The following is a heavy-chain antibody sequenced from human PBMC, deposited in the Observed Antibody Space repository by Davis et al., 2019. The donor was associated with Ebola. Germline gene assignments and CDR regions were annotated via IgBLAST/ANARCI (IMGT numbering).Heavy chain of an antibody. V-gene: IGHV3-23*01. D-gene: IGHD1-26*01. CDR3: AKQRGVGAIDYDY. Sequence: GESLKISCAASEFTFSSYTMGWVRQAPGKGLEWVSGISSSGGSTYYADSVKGRFTISRDNSKNTLYLQMNSLRADDTAVYNCAKQRGVGAIDYDYWGRGTVVTVSS. CDR1: EFTFSSYT. CDR2: ISSSGGST. J-gene: IGHJ4*02.